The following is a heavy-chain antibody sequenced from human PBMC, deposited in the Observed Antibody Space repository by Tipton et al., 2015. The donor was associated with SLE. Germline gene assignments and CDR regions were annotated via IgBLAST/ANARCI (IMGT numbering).Heavy chain of an antibody. CDR2: IKEDGVEQ. D-gene: IGHD3-10*01. J-gene: IGHJ2*01. V-gene: IGHV3-7*01. CDR3: ARVDVGYDSISGNYDWTLDP. Sequence: SLRLSCVGSGFNFTKYRMSWIRQAPGKGLQWVAHIKEDGVEQFYADSVKGWLTISRDNAKSSLFLQLNSLRVDDTAIYYCARVDVGYDSISGNYDWTLDPWGRGTLVTVSS. CDR1: GFNFTKYR.